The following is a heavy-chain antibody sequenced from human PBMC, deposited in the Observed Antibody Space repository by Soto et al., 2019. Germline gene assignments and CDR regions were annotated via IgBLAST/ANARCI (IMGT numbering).Heavy chain of an antibody. CDR3: ARDYEATHPFDY. CDR2: ISYDGSNK. J-gene: IGHJ4*02. V-gene: IGHV3-30-3*01. D-gene: IGHD5-12*01. Sequence: GGSLRLSCAASGFTFSSYAMHWVRQAPGKGLELVAVISYDGSNKYYADSVKGRFTISRDNSKNTLYLQMNSLRAEDTAVYYCARDYEATHPFDYWGQGTLVTVSS. CDR1: GFTFSSYA.